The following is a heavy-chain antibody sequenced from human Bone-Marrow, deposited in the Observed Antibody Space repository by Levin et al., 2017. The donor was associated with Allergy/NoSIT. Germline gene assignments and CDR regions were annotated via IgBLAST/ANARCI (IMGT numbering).Heavy chain of an antibody. CDR3: GVMVRSTPFDY. CDR2: IKEDGSDK. J-gene: IGHJ4*02. Sequence: GGSLRLSCAASGFTFSIYWMSWVRQVPGKGLEWVANIKEDGSDKYYVDSVKGRFTISRDNAKNLLYLQIHSRRAEDTAIYYCGVMVRSTPFDYWGQGTQVTVSS. V-gene: IGHV3-7*02. D-gene: IGHD3-10*01. CDR1: GFTFSIYW.